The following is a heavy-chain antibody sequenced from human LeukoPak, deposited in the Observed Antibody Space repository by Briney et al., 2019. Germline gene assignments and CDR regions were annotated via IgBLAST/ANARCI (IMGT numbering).Heavy chain of an antibody. CDR3: ARHRGSGSPYFDY. J-gene: IGHJ4*02. CDR2: IYYSGST. D-gene: IGHD3-10*01. CDR1: GGSISSYY. V-gene: IGHV4-59*08. Sequence: SETPSLTCTVSGGSISSYYWSWIRQPPGKGLEWIGYIYYSGSTKYSPSLKSRVTMTVDTSKNQFSLKLSSVTAADTAVYYCARHRGSGSPYFDYWGQGTLVTVSS.